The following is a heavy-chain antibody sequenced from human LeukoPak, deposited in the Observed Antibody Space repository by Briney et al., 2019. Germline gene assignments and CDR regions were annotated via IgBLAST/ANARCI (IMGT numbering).Heavy chain of an antibody. V-gene: IGHV3-23*01. CDR3: VKGCSSTGCYTSEW. D-gene: IGHD2-2*02. J-gene: IGHJ4*02. CDR1: GFAFSSYA. CDR2: ISGRGDGT. Sequence: PGGSLRLSCAASGFAFSSYAMTWFRQAPGKGLEWVSVISGRGDGTHYADSVKGRFSISRDNSKNTMYLQMSSLRAEDTALYYCVKGCSSTGCYTSEWWGQGTLVTVSS.